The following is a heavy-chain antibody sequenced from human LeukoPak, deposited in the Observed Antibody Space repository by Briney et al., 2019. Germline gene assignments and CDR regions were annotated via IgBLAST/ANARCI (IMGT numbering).Heavy chain of an antibody. CDR1: GYTFTSYD. D-gene: IGHD2-2*01. J-gene: IGHJ4*02. CDR3: ASSVGYCSSTSCYSEDYLDY. V-gene: IGHV1-8*03. CDR2: MNPNSGNT. Sequence: ASVKVSCKASGYTFTSYDINWVRQATGQGLEWMGWMNPNSGNTGYAQKFQGRVTITRNTSISTAYMELSSLRSEDTAVYYCASSVGYCSSTSCYSEDYLDYWGQGTLVTVSS.